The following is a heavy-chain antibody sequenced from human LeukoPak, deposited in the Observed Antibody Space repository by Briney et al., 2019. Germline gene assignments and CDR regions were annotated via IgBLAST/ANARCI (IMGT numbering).Heavy chain of an antibody. CDR2: IYYSGST. J-gene: IGHJ4*02. V-gene: IGHV4-59*01. D-gene: IGHD4-11*01. CDR3: ARDGDYSNYAFDY. CDR1: GGSISSYY. Sequence: SETLSLTCTVSGGSISSYYWSWIRQPPGKGLEWIGYIYYSGSTNCNPSLKSRVTISVDTSKNQFSLKLSSVTAADTAVYYCARDGDYSNYAFDYWGQGTLVTVSS.